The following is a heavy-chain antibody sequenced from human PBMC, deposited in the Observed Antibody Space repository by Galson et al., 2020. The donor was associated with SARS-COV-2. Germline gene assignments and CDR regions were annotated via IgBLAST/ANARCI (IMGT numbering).Heavy chain of an antibody. CDR3: GRDKLGDKLGLDY. CDR1: GFSFTLHP. D-gene: IGHD3-10*01. V-gene: IGHV3-30*04. J-gene: IGHJ4*02. CDR2: SSYDGTQE. Sequence: GESLKISCAASGFSFTLHPMHWVRQAPGKGLEWVAVSSYDGTQEFYAESVKGRFTISRDNSKSTLHLQMNGLRVDDTAVYYCGRDKLGDKLGLDYWGQGTLVTVSS.